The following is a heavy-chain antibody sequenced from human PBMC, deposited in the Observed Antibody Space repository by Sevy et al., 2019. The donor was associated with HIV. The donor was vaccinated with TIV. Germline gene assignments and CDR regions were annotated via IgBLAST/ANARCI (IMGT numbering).Heavy chain of an antibody. CDR1: GFTFSTYA. V-gene: IGHV3-23*01. Sequence: GGSLRLSCTASGFTFSTYAMSWVRQAPGKGLEWVSAISGSGGSTYYADSVKGQFTVSRDNSKNTLFLQMNNLRADDTAVYYCARAPGAVIAAGPYDLDYWGQGTLVTVSS. J-gene: IGHJ4*02. D-gene: IGHD6-13*01. CDR2: ISGSGGST. CDR3: ARAPGAVIAAGPYDLDY.